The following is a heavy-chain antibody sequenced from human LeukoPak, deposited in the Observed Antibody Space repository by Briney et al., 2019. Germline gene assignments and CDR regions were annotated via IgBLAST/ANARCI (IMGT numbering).Heavy chain of an antibody. Sequence: GGSLRLSCEVSGFTFSTEAMTWVRQAPGKGLVWVSSVSDSSRTTYYADSVQGRFTISRDNSRNTVYLQMNSLRVEDTAFYYCAKKLGFIPQFDYWSQGTLVAVSS. CDR3: AKKLGFIPQFDY. D-gene: IGHD6-13*01. J-gene: IGHJ4*02. V-gene: IGHV3-23*01. CDR2: VSDSSRTT. CDR1: GFTFSTEA.